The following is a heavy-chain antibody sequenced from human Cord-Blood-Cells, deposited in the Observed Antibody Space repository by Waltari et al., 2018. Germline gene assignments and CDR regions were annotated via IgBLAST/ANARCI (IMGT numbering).Heavy chain of an antibody. J-gene: IGHJ4*02. V-gene: IGHV3-15*01. CDR2: IKSKTEGGKT. CDR3: TTRTGDDY. CDR1: GFTFSNAW. D-gene: IGHD7-27*01. Sequence: EVQLVESGGGLVKPGGSLRLSCAASGFTFSNAWMSWVRQAPGKGLEWVGRIKSKTEGGKTDYAAPVKGRFTISRDESKNTLYLQMNSLKTEDTAVYYCTTRTGDDYWGQGTLVTVSS.